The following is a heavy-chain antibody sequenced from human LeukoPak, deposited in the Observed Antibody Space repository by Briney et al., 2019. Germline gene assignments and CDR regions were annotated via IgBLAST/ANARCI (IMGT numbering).Heavy chain of an antibody. V-gene: IGHV3-30*01. J-gene: IGHJ3*02. CDR1: GFTFSSYA. CDR2: ISYDGSNK. D-gene: IGHD3-22*01. Sequence: PGGSLRLSCAASGFTFSSYAMHWVRQAPGKGLEWVAVISYDGSNKYYADSVKGRFTISRDNSKNTLYLQMNSLRAEDTAVYYCARADSRLDAFDIWGQGTVVTVSS. CDR3: ARADSRLDAFDI.